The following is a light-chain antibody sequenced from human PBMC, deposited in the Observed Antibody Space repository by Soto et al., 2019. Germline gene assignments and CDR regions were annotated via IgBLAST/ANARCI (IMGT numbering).Light chain of an antibody. CDR3: NSYTSSSTYG. V-gene: IGLV2-14*03. CDR1: SSDVGGFNY. CDR2: DVT. J-gene: IGLJ1*01. Sequence: QSVLTQPASVSGSPGQSITISCTGTSSDVGGFNYVSWYQQHPGKAPKLMIYDVTNRPSGVPYRFSGSKSGNTASLTISGLHAEDEADYYRNSYTSSSTYGFGTATKVTVL.